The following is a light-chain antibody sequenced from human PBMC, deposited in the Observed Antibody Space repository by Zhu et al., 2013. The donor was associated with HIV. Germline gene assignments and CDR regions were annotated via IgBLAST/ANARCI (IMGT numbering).Light chain of an antibody. CDR2: AAS. V-gene: IGKV1-9*01. J-gene: IGKJ4*01. Sequence: DIQLTQSPSFLSASVGDRVTITCRASQDINRYLAWYQQKPGKPPKLLVYAASTTQSGVPSRFGGRGSGTDFTLTISSLQPEDFATYYCQQANSFPLTFGGGTKVEIK. CDR1: QDINRY. CDR3: QQANSFPLT.